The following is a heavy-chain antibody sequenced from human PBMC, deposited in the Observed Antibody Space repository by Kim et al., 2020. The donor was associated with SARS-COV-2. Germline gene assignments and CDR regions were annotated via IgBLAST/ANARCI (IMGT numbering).Heavy chain of an antibody. Sequence: YYADSGKGLFTISIDNSKNTLYLQMNSLRAEDTAVYYCARDTRDYYGMDVWGQGTTVTVSS. J-gene: IGHJ6*02. CDR3: ARDTRDYYGMDV. V-gene: IGHV3-33*01.